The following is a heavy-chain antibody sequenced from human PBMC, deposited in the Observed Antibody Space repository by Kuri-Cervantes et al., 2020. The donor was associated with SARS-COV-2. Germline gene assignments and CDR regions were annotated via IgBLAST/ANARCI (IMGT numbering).Heavy chain of an antibody. J-gene: IGHJ5*02. V-gene: IGHV4-30-4*01. CDR3: ARVGVYSSSSGPGPNWFDP. D-gene: IGHD6-6*01. CDR1: GGSISSGDYY. Sequence: SETLSLTCTVSGGSISSGDYYWSWIRQPPGKGLEWIGYIYYSGSTYYNPSLKSRVTISVDTSKNQFSLKLSSVTAADTAVYYCARVGVYSSSSGPGPNWFDPWGQETLVTVSS. CDR2: IYYSGST.